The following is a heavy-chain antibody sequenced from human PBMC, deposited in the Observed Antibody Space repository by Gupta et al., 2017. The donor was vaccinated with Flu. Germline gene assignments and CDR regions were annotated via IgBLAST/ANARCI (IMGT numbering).Heavy chain of an antibody. V-gene: IGHV5-51*01. CDR2: IYPGDSDT. CDR3: ARHSSSSSYSQIAPPYYYGMDV. Sequence: EVQLVQSGAEVKKPGESLKISCKGSGYSFTSYWIGWVRQMPGKGLEWMGIIYPGDSDTRYSPSFQGQVTISADKSISTAYLQWSSLKASDTAMYYCARHSSSSSYSQIAPPYYYGMDVWGQGTTVTVSS. J-gene: IGHJ6*02. CDR1: GYSFTSYW. D-gene: IGHD6-6*01.